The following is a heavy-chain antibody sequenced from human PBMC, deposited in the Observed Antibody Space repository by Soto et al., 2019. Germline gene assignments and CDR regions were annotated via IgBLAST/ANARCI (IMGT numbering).Heavy chain of an antibody. J-gene: IGHJ6*03. V-gene: IGHV3-15*07. CDR3: ATNLYGSGNNYYYCPYMDV. CDR2: IKSKSDRGTA. D-gene: IGHD3-10*01. CDR1: GFSFNNAW. Sequence: EVQLVESGGGLVKPGGSLRLSCAASGFSFNNAWMNWVRQAPGKGLEWVGRIKSKSDRGTADYTAPVKVRFTISRDDSKDMVYLQMNILKTADTPVYYCATNLYGSGNNYYYCPYMDVWGKGTTVTVSS.